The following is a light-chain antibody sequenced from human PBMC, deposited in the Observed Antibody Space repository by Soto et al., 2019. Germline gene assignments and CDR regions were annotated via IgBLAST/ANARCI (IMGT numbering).Light chain of an antibody. Sequence: EIVLTQSPATLSLSPGERATLSCRASQSISSSYLAWYQQKPGQAPRLLIYAAYSRATGIPDRFSGSGSGTDATLTISSLGPEDFAVYYCQRYGSSPPFTFGQGTKLEIK. V-gene: IGKV3-20*01. CDR2: AAY. CDR1: QSISSSY. CDR3: QRYGSSPPFT. J-gene: IGKJ2*01.